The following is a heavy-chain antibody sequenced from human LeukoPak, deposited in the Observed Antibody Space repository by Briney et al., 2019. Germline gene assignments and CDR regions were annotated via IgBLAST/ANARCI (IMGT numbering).Heavy chain of an antibody. CDR2: IYYSGSS. Sequence: SETLSLTCTVSGGSVGSIDYYWGWIRQPPGKGLEWIATIYYSGSSYYNPSLKSRVTISVDTSKNQFSLKLSSVTAADTAVYYCARPAVGIWGQGTMVTVSS. J-gene: IGHJ3*02. V-gene: IGHV4-39*01. D-gene: IGHD4-23*01. CDR3: ARPAVGI. CDR1: GGSVGSIDYY.